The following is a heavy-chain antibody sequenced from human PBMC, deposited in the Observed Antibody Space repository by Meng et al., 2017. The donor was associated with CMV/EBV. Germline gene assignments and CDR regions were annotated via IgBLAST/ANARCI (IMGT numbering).Heavy chain of an antibody. CDR2: IKSKTDGGIT. CDR3: TTDPAEWELPFDY. Sequence: GESLKISCAASGFTFSNAWMSWVRQAPGKGLEWVGRIKSKTDGGITDYAAPVKGRFTISRDDSKSTLYLQMNSLKTEDTAVCYCTTDPAEWELPFDYWGPGTLVTVSS. CDR1: GFTFSNAW. V-gene: IGHV3-15*01. J-gene: IGHJ4*02. D-gene: IGHD1-26*01.